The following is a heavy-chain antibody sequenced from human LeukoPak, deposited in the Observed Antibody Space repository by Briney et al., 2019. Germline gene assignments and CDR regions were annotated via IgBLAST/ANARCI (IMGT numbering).Heavy chain of an antibody. Sequence: ASVKVSCKASGYTFTSYGISWVRQAPGHGLEWMGWISAYNGNTNHAQKLQGRVTMTTDTSTSTAYMELRSLRSDDTAVYYCARDQITMVRGAVFDYWGQGTLVTVSS. CDR3: ARDQITMVRGAVFDY. CDR1: GYTFTSYG. J-gene: IGHJ4*02. V-gene: IGHV1-18*01. D-gene: IGHD3-10*01. CDR2: ISAYNGNT.